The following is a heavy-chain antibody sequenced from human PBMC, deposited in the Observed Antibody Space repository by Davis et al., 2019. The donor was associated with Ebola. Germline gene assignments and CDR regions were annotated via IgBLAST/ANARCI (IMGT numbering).Heavy chain of an antibody. D-gene: IGHD3-10*01. CDR1: GGSISSYY. J-gene: IGHJ4*02. V-gene: IGHV4-59*01. CDR3: ARDRRGCFDY. Sequence: PSETLSLTCTVSGGSISSYYWSWIRQPPGKGLEWIGYIYYSGSTNYNPSLKSRVTISVDTSKNQFSLKLSSVTAADTAVYYCARDRRGCFDYWGQGTLVTVSS. CDR2: IYYSGST.